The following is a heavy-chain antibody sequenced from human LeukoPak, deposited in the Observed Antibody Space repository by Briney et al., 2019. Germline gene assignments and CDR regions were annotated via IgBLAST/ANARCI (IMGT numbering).Heavy chain of an antibody. D-gene: IGHD6-13*01. CDR1: GFTFDDYG. V-gene: IGHV3-69-1*01. CDR3: ARIGAGSSRDY. Sequence: PGGSLRLSCAASGFTFDDYGMSWVRQAPGKGLEWVSSIVGSSSTYYADSLKGRFTISRDNAKNSLYLQMNSLRAEDTAVYYCARIGAGSSRDYWGQGTLVTVSS. J-gene: IGHJ4*02. CDR2: IVGSSST.